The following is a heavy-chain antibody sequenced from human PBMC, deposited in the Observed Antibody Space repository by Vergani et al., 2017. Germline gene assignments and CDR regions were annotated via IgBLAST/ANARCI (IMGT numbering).Heavy chain of an antibody. CDR1: GGSISSYY. V-gene: IGHV4-59*01. D-gene: IGHD1-26*01. CDR2: IYYSGST. CDR3: ARGGRRVGATHFDY. J-gene: IGHJ4*02. Sequence: QVQLQESGPGLVKPSETLSLTCTVSGGSISSYYWSWIRQPPGKGLEWIGYIYYSGSTNYNPSLKSRVTISVDTSKNQFSLKLSSVTAADTAVYYCARGGRRVGATHFDYWGQGTLVTVSS.